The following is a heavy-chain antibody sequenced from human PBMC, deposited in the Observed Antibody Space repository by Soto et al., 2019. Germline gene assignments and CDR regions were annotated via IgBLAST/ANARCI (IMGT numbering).Heavy chain of an antibody. CDR1: GVSVSRDYQ. CDR2: ISYSGSP. V-gene: IGHV4-30-4*01. CDR3: ARAWDF. Sequence: LSLTCTVSGVSVSRDYQWIWIRQPPGKGLEWIGHISYSGSPYYHPSLRSRLSISVDTSKNQFSLKVKSVTAADTAVYYCARAWDFWCQGTLVTVSS. D-gene: IGHD1-26*01. J-gene: IGHJ1*01.